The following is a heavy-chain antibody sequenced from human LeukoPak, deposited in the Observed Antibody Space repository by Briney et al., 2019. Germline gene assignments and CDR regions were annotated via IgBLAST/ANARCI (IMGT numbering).Heavy chain of an antibody. CDR1: GYSFTSYW. Sequence: AGESLKISCKGSGYSFTSYWIGWVRQMPGKGLEWMGIIYPGDSDTTYSPSFQGQVTISADKSISTAYLQWSSLKASDTAMYYCARQRFTMRAYAGNWFDPWGQGTLVTVSS. V-gene: IGHV5-51*01. J-gene: IGHJ5*02. CDR2: IYPGDSDT. D-gene: IGHD3-10*01. CDR3: ARQRFTMRAYAGNWFDP.